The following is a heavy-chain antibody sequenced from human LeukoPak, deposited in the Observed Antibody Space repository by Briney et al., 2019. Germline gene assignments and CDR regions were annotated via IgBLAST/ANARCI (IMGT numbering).Heavy chain of an antibody. V-gene: IGHV1-2*02. CDR2: INPNSGGT. CDR1: GYTFTGYY. Sequence: GASVKVSCKASGYTFTGYYMHWLRQAPGQGLEWMGWINPNSGGTNYAQKFQGRVTMTRDTSISTAYMELSRLRSDDTAVYYCARDRDPLGTNWFDPWGEGTLVTVSS. CDR3: ARDRDPLGTNWFDP. D-gene: IGHD1-1*01. J-gene: IGHJ5*02.